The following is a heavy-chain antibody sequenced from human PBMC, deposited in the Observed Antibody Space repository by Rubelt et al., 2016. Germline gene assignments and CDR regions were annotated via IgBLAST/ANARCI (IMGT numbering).Heavy chain of an antibody. V-gene: IGHV3-23*01. CDR2: ISGSGGST. J-gene: IGHJ4*02. D-gene: IGHD6-6*01. Sequence: SCAASGFTFSSYAMTWVRQVPGKGLEWVSGISGSGGSTYNADSVKGRLTISRDNSKNTLYLQINSLRAEDTAVYYCARWDTSSLDSWGQGALVTVSS. CDR3: ARWDTSSLDS. CDR1: GFTFSSYA.